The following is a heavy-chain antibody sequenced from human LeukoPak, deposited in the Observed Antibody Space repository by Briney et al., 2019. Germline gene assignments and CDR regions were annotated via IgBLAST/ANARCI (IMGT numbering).Heavy chain of an antibody. V-gene: IGHV1-46*01. J-gene: IGHJ4*02. D-gene: IGHD3-16*02. Sequence: ASVEVSCKASGYTFTSYYMHWVRQAPGQGLEWMGIINPSGGSTSYAQKFQGRVTMTRDTSTSTVYMELSSLRSEDTAVYYCARAPKGYPFDYWGQGTLVTVSS. CDR1: GYTFTSYY. CDR2: INPSGGST. CDR3: ARAPKGYPFDY.